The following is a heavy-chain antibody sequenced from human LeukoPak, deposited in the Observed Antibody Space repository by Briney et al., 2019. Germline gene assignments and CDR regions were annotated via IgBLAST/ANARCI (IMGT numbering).Heavy chain of an antibody. CDR2: IYYSGST. D-gene: IGHD5-24*01. Sequence: SETLSLTCTVSGGSISSGGYYWSWIRQHPGKGLEWIGYIYYSGSTYYNPSLRSRVTISVDTSKNQFSLKLSSVTAADTAVYYCARDGMGDGYTGGDYFDYWGQGTLVTVSS. V-gene: IGHV4-31*03. CDR1: GGSISSGGYY. CDR3: ARDGMGDGYTGGDYFDY. J-gene: IGHJ4*02.